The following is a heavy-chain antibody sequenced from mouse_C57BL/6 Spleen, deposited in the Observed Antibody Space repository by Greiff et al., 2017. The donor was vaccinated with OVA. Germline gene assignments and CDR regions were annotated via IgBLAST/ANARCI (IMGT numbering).Heavy chain of an antibody. CDR3: AREEGWSYAMDY. D-gene: IGHD2-3*01. Sequence: QVQLQQPGTELVKPGASVKLSCKASGYTFTSYWMHWVKQRPGQGLEWIGNINPSNGGTNYNEKFKSKATLTVDKSSSTAYMQLSSLTSEDSAVYDCAREEGWSYAMDYWGQGTSVTVSS. J-gene: IGHJ4*01. CDR1: GYTFTSYW. CDR2: INPSNGGT. V-gene: IGHV1-53*01.